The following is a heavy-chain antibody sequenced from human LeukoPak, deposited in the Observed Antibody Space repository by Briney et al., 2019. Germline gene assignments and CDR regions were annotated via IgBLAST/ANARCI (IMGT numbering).Heavy chain of an antibody. J-gene: IGHJ6*02. CDR3: ARDRQYYYDSSGSMDV. Sequence: GGSLRLSCAASGFTFSSYGMHWVRQAPGKGLEWVSYISSSGSTIYYADSVKGRFTISRDNAKNSLYLQMNSLRAEDTAVYYCARDRQYYYDSSGSMDVWGQGTTVTVSS. D-gene: IGHD3-22*01. CDR2: ISSSGSTI. CDR1: GFTFSSYG. V-gene: IGHV3-48*04.